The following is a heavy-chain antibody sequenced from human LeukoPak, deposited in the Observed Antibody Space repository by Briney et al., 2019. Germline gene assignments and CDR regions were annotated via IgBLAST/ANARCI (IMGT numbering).Heavy chain of an antibody. Sequence: SETLSLTCTVSGGSISGSSYYWSWIRQPPGKGLEWIGYIYYSGSTNYNPSLKSRVTISVDTTKNQFSLKLSSVTAADTAVYYCARGDSGSYSIDYWGQGTLVTVSS. D-gene: IGHD1-26*01. V-gene: IGHV4-61*01. CDR2: IYYSGST. J-gene: IGHJ4*02. CDR1: GGSISGSSYY. CDR3: ARGDSGSYSIDY.